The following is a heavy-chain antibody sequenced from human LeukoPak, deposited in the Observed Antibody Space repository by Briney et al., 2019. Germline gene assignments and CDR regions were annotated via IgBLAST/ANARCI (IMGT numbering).Heavy chain of an antibody. J-gene: IGHJ4*02. CDR2: IKVDGSER. CDR3: ARDWNYGFDY. V-gene: IGHV3-7*01. D-gene: IGHD1-7*01. Sequence: GGSLRLSCAASGFTFSKTWMSWVRQAPGKGLEWVANIKVDGSERYYVDSVKGRFTISRNNAKNSLYLQMNSLRAEDTAIYYCARDWNYGFDYWGQGTLVTVSS. CDR1: GFTFSKTW.